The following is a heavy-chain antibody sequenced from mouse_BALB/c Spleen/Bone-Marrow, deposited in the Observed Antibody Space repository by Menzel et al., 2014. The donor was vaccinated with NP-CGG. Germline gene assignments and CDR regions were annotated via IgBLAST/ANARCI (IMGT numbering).Heavy chain of an antibody. CDR2: IYPYNGVS. CDR1: GYSFTGYY. V-gene: IGHV1-31*01. J-gene: IGHJ1*01. Sequence: VQLQQSGPELVKPGASVKISCKASGYSFTGYYMHWVKQSHGNSLDWIGYIYPYNGVSSYNQKFKGKATLTVDKSSSTTYMELRSLTSDDSAVYYCESRGEYFDVWGAGATVTVSS. CDR3: ESRGEYFDV.